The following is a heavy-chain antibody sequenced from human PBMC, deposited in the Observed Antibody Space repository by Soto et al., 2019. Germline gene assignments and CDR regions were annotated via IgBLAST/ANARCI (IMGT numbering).Heavy chain of an antibody. J-gene: IGHJ4*02. D-gene: IGHD2-21*02. Sequence: QVQLMQSGAEVKKPGASVKVSCKASGDTFTDYYIHWVRQAPGQGLEWMGTVNPSGGHTTYAQHFLGRVTMTRETSTRTRYMELTSLTSDDTAIYYCARGGHVVVVTAALDYWGQGTLVTVSS. V-gene: IGHV1-46*01. CDR3: ARGGHVVVVTAALDY. CDR2: VNPSGGHT. CDR1: GDTFTDYY.